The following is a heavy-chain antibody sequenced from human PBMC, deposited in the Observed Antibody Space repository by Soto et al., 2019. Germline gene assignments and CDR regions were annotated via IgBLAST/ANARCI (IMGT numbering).Heavy chain of an antibody. V-gene: IGHV3-15*01. Sequence: GGSLRLSCAASGFTFSNAWMSWVRQAPGKGLEWVGRIKSKTDGGTTDYAAPVKGRFTISRDDSKNTLYLQMNSLKTEDTAVYYCTTDRSGYYDSSGYSFDIWGQGTMVTVSS. D-gene: IGHD3-22*01. J-gene: IGHJ3*02. CDR1: GFTFSNAW. CDR2: IKSKTDGGTT. CDR3: TTDRSGYYDSSGYSFDI.